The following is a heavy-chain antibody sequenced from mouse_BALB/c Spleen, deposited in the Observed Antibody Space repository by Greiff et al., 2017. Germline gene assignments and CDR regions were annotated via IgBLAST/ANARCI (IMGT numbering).Heavy chain of an antibody. J-gene: IGHJ2*01. Sequence: EVQLQESGAELVKPGASVKLSCTASGFNIKDTYMHWVKQRPEQGLEWIGRIDPANGNTKYNPKFQGKATITADTSSNTAYLQLSSLTSEDTAVYYCARYLLMNIDYWGQGTTRTVSS. V-gene: IGHV14-3*02. CDR1: GFNIKDTY. CDR3: ARYLLMNIDY. D-gene: IGHD2-3*01. CDR2: IDPANGNT.